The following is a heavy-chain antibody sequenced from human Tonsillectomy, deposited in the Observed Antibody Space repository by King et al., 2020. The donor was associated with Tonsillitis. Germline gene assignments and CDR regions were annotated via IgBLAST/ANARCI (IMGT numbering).Heavy chain of an antibody. CDR1: GFNFSRYA. D-gene: IGHD2-15*01. CDR2: ITGDGVST. CDR3: AKTIRYCSGGRCFYYFYMDV. J-gene: IGHJ6*03. Sequence: VQLVESGGGLVQPGGSLRLSCAASGFNFSRYAMSWVRQAPGKGLEWVSGITGDGVSTYYADSVKGRFTISRDNSKNTLYLQMNSLRAEDTAVYYCAKTIRYCSGGRCFYYFYMDVWGKGTTVTVSS. V-gene: IGHV3-23*04.